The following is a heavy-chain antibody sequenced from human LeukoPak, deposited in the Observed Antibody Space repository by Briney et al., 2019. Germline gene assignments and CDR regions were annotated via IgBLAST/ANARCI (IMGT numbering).Heavy chain of an antibody. V-gene: IGHV4-34*01. CDR3: ASGRRSLPYGSGSYYS. CDR2: INHSGST. CDR1: GGSFSGYY. Sequence: SETLSLTCAVYGGSFSGYYWSWIRQPPGKGLEWIGEINHSGSTNYNPSLKSRVTISVDTSKNQFSLKLSSVTGADTAVYYCASGRRSLPYGSGSYYSWGQGTLVTVSS. D-gene: IGHD3-10*01. J-gene: IGHJ5*02.